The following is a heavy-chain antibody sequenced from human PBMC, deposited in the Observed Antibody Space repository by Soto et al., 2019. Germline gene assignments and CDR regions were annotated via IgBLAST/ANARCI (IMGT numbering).Heavy chain of an antibody. CDR1: GGSISRGGYY. Sequence: QVQLQESGPGLVKPSQTLSLTCTVSGGSISRGGYYWSWIRQHPGKGLEWIGYIYYSGSTYYNPSLKSRFTISVDTSKNQFSLKLSSVSAADTAVYYCARVCGADCHHGMDVWGQGTTVTVSS. D-gene: IGHD2-21*02. J-gene: IGHJ6*02. CDR3: ARVCGADCHHGMDV. V-gene: IGHV4-31*03. CDR2: IYYSGST.